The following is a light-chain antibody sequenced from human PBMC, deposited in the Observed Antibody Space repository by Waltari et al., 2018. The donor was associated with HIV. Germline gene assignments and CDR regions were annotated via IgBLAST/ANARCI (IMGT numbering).Light chain of an antibody. CDR3: QKYDTYPYT. V-gene: IGKV1-5*03. J-gene: IGKJ2*01. CDR1: QSVNTW. Sequence: DIQMTQSPSILSAFVGDRVTITCRASQSVNTWLAWYQQKPGKVPKFLIYKASSLESGVPSRFSGNGSGTEFSLTISSLQPDDFATYYCQKYDTYPYTFGQGTKLEI. CDR2: KAS.